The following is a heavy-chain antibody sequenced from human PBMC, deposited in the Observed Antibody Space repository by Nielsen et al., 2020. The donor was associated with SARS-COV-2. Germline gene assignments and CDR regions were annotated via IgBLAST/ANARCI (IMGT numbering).Heavy chain of an antibody. CDR1: GFTFHNTW. V-gene: IGHV3-15*01. CDR3: ATDQAEWDIPGVYFDY. J-gene: IGHJ4*02. CDR2: IRSKFDGGTT. D-gene: IGHD1-26*01. Sequence: GESLKISCAASGFTFHNTWMSWVRQAPGRGLEWIGHIRSKFDGGTTEYSAPVRGRFTISRDDSGSTLYLHMNSLKTEDSAVYYCATDQAEWDIPGVYFDYWGLGTLVTVSS.